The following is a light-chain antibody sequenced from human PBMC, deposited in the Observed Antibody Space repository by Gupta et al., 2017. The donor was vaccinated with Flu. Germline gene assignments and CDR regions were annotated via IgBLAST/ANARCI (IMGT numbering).Light chain of an antibody. CDR1: SSYVGNSDY. Sequence: QSALTQPASVAGSPGTAITISCTGTSSYVGNSDYVSWYQQDSGKAPKLLIYDVSNRPSGVSSRFSGSKSGNTASLTISGLQAEDETDYYCSSYASTTTFYVFGTGTKVTVL. V-gene: IGLV2-14*01. J-gene: IGLJ1*01. CDR3: SSYASTTTFYV. CDR2: DVS.